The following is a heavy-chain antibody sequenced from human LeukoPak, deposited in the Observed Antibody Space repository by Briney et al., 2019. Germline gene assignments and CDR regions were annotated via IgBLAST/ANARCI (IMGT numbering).Heavy chain of an antibody. D-gene: IGHD3-10*01. J-gene: IGHJ4*02. CDR2: ISSRGRT. CDR1: GGSISSSGYY. V-gene: IGHV4-30-4*01. Sequence: SETLSLTFTVSGGSISSSGYYWSWIRQPPWKGLEWIGYISSRGRTYYKPSLKSRITVSIDTAKNQFSLRLSSVTAADTAVYYCARGQYGSGIVYWGQGTLVTVSS. CDR3: ARGQYGSGIVY.